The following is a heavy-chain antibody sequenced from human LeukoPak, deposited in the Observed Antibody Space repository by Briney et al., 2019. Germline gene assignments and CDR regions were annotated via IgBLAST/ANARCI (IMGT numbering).Heavy chain of an antibody. J-gene: IGHJ5*02. V-gene: IGHV4-61*08. CDR2: IFYSGST. Sequence: SETLSLTCTVSGGSISGGGYYWSWIRQPPGKGLECIGYIFYSGSTNYNPSLKSRVTISVDTSKNQFSLKLSSVTAADTAVYYCARGAGIAAAKNWFDPWGQGTLVTVSS. CDR1: GGSISGGGYY. CDR3: ARGAGIAAAKNWFDP. D-gene: IGHD6-13*01.